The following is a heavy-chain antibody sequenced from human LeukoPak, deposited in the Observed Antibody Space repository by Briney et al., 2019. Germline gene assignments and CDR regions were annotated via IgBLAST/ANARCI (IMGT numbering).Heavy chain of an antibody. Sequence: GGSLRLSCAASGFTVSSHDMSWVRQAPGKGLEWVSTIYSGGTTYYADSVMGRFTISRHNSRNTLYLQMNSLRAEDTAVYYCARVDTVMAYYFDLWGQGTLVTVSS. J-gene: IGHJ4*02. D-gene: IGHD5-18*01. V-gene: IGHV3-53*04. CDR1: GFTVSSHD. CDR3: ARVDTVMAYYFDL. CDR2: IYSGGTT.